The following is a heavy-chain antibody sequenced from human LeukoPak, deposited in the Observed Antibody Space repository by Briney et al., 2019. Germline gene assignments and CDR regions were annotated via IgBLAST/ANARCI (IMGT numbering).Heavy chain of an antibody. CDR1: GFTFSSYS. CDR3: ARDLSIAVAGTDLDY. Sequence: GGSLRLSCAASGFTFSSYSMNWVRQAPGKGLEWVAVISYDGSNKYYADSVKGRFTISRDNSKNTLYLQMNSLRAEDTAVYYCARDLSIAVAGTDLDYWGQGTLVTVSS. D-gene: IGHD6-19*01. J-gene: IGHJ4*02. CDR2: ISYDGSNK. V-gene: IGHV3-30*03.